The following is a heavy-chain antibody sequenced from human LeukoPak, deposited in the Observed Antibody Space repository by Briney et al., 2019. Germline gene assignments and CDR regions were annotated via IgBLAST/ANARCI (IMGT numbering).Heavy chain of an antibody. CDR2: IDPGDGET. J-gene: IGHJ4*02. CDR1: GYTFTDYY. CDR3: ATSGDSSGYTSDY. V-gene: IGHV1-69-2*01. D-gene: IGHD3-22*01. Sequence: ASVKVSCKASGYTFTDYYMHWVQQAPGKGLEWMGIIDPGDGETIYAEKFQGRVTITADTSTDTAYMELSSLRSEDTAVYYCATSGDSSGYTSDYWGEGTLVTVSS.